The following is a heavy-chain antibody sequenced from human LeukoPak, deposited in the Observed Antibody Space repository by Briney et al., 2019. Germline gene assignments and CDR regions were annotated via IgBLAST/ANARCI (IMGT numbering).Heavy chain of an antibody. V-gene: IGHV3-7*01. CDR3: ARGLSYSSSFSY. J-gene: IGHJ4*02. CDR1: GFTFSSYG. Sequence: GGSLRLSCAASGFTFSSYGMNWVRQAPGKGLEWVANIKQDGSEKYYVDSVKGRFTISRDNAKNSLYLQMNSLRAEDTAVYYCARGLSYSSSFSYWGQGTLVTVSS. CDR2: IKQDGSEK. D-gene: IGHD6-13*01.